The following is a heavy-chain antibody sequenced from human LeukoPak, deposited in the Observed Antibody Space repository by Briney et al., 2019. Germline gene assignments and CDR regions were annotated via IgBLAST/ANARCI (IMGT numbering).Heavy chain of an antibody. CDR1: GGSISSYY. J-gene: IGHJ4*02. CDR3: ARTMVGATFYFDF. D-gene: IGHD1-26*01. CDR2: IYDSGST. Sequence: SETLSLTCTVSGGSISSYYWTWIRQPPGKGLEWIGYIYDSGSTNYNPSLKSRVTMSVDTSKNQFSLKLSSVTAADTAVYYCARTMVGATFYFDFWGQGTLVTVSS. V-gene: IGHV4-59*01.